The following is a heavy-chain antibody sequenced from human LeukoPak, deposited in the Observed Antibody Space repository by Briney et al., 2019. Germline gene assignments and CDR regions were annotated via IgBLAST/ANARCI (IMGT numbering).Heavy chain of an antibody. Sequence: ASVKVSCKASGYTFTGYYMHWVRQAPGQGLEWMGWINPNSGGTNYAQKFQGRVTMTRDTSISTAYMELSRLRSEDTAVYYCAMLGYDSSGYYHGAFDYWGQGTLVTVSS. D-gene: IGHD3-22*01. V-gene: IGHV1-2*02. CDR1: GYTFTGYY. J-gene: IGHJ4*02. CDR3: AMLGYDSSGYYHGAFDY. CDR2: INPNSGGT.